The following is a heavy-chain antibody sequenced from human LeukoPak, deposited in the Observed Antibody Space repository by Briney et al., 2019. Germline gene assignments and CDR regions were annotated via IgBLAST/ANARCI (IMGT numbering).Heavy chain of an antibody. CDR2: VETTGIN. D-gene: IGHD4-11*01. Sequence: SETLSLTCTVSGGAISDFYWSWIRQPAGKGLEWIGRVETTGINNYNPSLKSRVTIAVDTSKNQFSLMLTSVTAADTAVYYCARLHPGDDWGQGTQVTVSS. CDR3: ARLHPGDD. CDR1: GGAISDFY. J-gene: IGHJ4*02. V-gene: IGHV4-4*07.